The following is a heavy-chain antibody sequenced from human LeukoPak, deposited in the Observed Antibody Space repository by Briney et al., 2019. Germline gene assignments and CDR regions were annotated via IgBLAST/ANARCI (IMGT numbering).Heavy chain of an antibody. CDR3: AKVESSSWFFSLDY. D-gene: IGHD6-13*01. V-gene: IGHV3-30*02. Sequence: SVKGRFTMSRDNSKNTLDLQMNSLRAEDTALYYCAKVESSSWFFSLDYWGQGTLVTVSS. J-gene: IGHJ4*02.